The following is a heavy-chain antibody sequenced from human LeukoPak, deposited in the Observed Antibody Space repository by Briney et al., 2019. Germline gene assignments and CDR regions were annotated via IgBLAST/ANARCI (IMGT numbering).Heavy chain of an antibody. J-gene: IGHJ5*02. Sequence: SETLSLTCTVSGGSISSYYWSWIRQPPGKGLELIGYIYTSGSTSYNPSLKSRVTMSVDTSQNQFSLKLSSVTAADTAAYYCARAVVMAGLRPYIWFDPWGQGTLVTVSS. CDR2: IYTSGST. CDR3: ARAVVMAGLRPYIWFDP. D-gene: IGHD6-19*01. CDR1: GGSISSYY. V-gene: IGHV4-4*09.